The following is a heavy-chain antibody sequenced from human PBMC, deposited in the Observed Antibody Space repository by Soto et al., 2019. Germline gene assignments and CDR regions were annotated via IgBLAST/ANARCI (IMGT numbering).Heavy chain of an antibody. CDR3: ARDDGSSSRGDAFDI. CDR1: GSTFSRYA. V-gene: IGHV1-69*13. Sequence: ASVKVSCKAPGSTFSRYAISWVRQAPGQVLEWMGGIIPIFGTANYAQKFQGRVTITADESTSTAYMELSSLRSEDTAVYYCARDDGSSSRGDAFDIWGQGTMVTVSS. J-gene: IGHJ3*02. D-gene: IGHD6-6*01. CDR2: IIPIFGTA.